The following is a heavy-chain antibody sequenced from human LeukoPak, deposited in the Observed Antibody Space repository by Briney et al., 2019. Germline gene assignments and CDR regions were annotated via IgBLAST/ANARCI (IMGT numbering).Heavy chain of an antibody. CDR2: IYTSGST. J-gene: IGHJ4*02. D-gene: IGHD2-15*01. V-gene: IGHV4-4*07. Sequence: SETLSLTCTVSGGSISSYYWSWIRQPAGKGLEWIGRIYTSGSTNYNPSLKSRVTMSVDTSKNQFSLKLGSVTAADTAVYYCARDPCSGGSCYSFDYWGQGTLVTVSS. CDR1: GGSISSYY. CDR3: ARDPCSGGSCYSFDY.